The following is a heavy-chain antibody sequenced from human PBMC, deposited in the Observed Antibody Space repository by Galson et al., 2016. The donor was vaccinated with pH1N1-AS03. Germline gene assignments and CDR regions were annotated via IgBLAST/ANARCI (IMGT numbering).Heavy chain of an antibody. CDR3: ARRVSYTGSDPLDY. CDR1: GYKFTNYW. J-gene: IGHJ4*02. CDR2: IYPGDSDT. V-gene: IGHV5-51*01. Sequence: QSGAEVKKPGESLKISCKGSGYKFTNYWTGWVRQMPGQGLEWMGSIYPGDSDTRYSPSFQGQVTISADKSISTAYLQWSSLKASDTAMYYCARRVSYTGSDPLDYWGQGTLVTVSS. D-gene: IGHD1-26*01.